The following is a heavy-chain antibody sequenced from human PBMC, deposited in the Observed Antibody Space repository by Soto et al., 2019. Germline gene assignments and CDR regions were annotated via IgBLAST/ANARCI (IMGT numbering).Heavy chain of an antibody. D-gene: IGHD6-19*01. CDR3: ARASSGWSNNWFDP. CDR1: GYTFPSFG. CDR2: ISVYNGNT. Sequence: ASVKVSCKASGYTFPSFGITWVRQAPGQGLELMGWISVYNGNTKYAQKFQGRVTMTTDTSTSTAYMELRSLTSDDTAVYYCARASSGWSNNWFDPWGQGTLVTVSS. J-gene: IGHJ5*02. V-gene: IGHV1-18*01.